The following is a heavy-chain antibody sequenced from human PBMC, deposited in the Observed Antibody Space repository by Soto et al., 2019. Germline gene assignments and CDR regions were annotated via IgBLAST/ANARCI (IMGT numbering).Heavy chain of an antibody. CDR3: ASSPYSSSYYMDV. CDR2: IYYSGST. D-gene: IGHD6-6*01. CDR1: GGSISSYY. V-gene: IGHV4-59*08. J-gene: IGHJ6*03. Sequence: SETLSLTCTVSGGSISSYYWSWIRQPPGKGLEWIGYIYYSGSTNYNPSLKSRVTISVDTSKNQFSLKLSSVTAADTAVYYCASSPYSSSYYMDVWGKGTTVTVSS.